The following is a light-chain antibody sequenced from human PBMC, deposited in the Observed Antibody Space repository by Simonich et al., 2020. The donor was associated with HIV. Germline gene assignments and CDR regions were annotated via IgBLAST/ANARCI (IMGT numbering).Light chain of an antibody. V-gene: IGKV3-20*01. CDR2: SAS. CDR3: QQFGGSPPYT. J-gene: IGKJ2*01. Sequence: EIVMTQSPATLSVSPGERATLSCRASQSVSSTYLAWYQQNPGQAPRLLIYSASIRATGIPDRFSGSGSGTDFTLTISRLEPEDFAVYFCQQFGGSPPYTFGQGTKLEIK. CDR1: QSVSSTY.